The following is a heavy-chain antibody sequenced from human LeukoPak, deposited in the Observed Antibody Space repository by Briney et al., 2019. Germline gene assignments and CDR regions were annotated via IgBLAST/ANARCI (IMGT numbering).Heavy chain of an antibody. CDR3: AKLTLRAYYDFWSGPNAPPPFDY. J-gene: IGHJ4*02. Sequence: PGGSLRLSCAASGFTFSSYGMHWVRQAPGKGLEWVAFIRYDGSNKYYADSVKGRFTISRDNSKNTLYLQMNSLRAEDTAVYYCAKLTLRAYYDFWSGPNAPPPFDYWGQGTLVTVSS. CDR2: IRYDGSNK. CDR1: GFTFSSYG. D-gene: IGHD3-3*01. V-gene: IGHV3-30*02.